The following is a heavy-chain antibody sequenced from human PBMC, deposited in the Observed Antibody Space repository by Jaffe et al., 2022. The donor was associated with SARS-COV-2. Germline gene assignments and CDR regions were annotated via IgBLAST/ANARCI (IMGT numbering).Heavy chain of an antibody. J-gene: IGHJ4*02. V-gene: IGHV3-30-3*01. Sequence: QIQLVESGGGVVQPGRSLRLSCAASAFSFNLYAMNWVRQAPGKGPEWVAIISYDGSNAYYADSVRGRFTISRDNAKNTLYLQMDSLRPEDASVYYCARENRAYGGDSGTLMGSFDYWGQGTLVTVSS. CDR3: ARENRAYGGDSGTLMGSFDY. CDR2: ISYDGSNA. D-gene: IGHD2-21*02. CDR1: AFSFNLYA.